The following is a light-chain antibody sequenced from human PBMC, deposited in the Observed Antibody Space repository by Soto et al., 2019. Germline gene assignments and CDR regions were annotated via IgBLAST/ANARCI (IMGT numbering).Light chain of an antibody. CDR1: QSVSSN. V-gene: IGKV3-15*01. CDR3: RQYNSWPPT. J-gene: IGKJ1*01. Sequence: EIVMTQSPATLSVSPGERATLSCRASQSVSSNLAWYQQKPGQAPRLLIYGASTRATGIPARFSGSGSETEFTLTNSSLQSEDLAVSYCRQYNSWPPTFGQGTKVEIK. CDR2: GAS.